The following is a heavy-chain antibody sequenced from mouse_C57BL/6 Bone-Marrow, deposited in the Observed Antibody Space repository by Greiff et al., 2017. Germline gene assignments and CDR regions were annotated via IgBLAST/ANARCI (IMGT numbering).Heavy chain of an antibody. CDR3: ARRLGRKGYAMDY. Sequence: VQLQQSGAELVRPGTSVKVSCKASGYAFTNYLIEWVKQRPGQGLEWIGVINPGSGGTNYNEKFKGKATLTADKSSSTAYMQLSSLTSDDSAVYFCARRLGRKGYAMDYWGQGTSVTVSS. D-gene: IGHD4-1*01. V-gene: IGHV1-54*01. CDR2: INPGSGGT. J-gene: IGHJ4*01. CDR1: GYAFTNYL.